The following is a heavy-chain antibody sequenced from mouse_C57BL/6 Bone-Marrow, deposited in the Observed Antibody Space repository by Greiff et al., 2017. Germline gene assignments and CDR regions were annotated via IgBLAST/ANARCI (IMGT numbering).Heavy chain of an antibody. Sequence: VQLQQSGAELARPGASVKLSCKASGYTFTSYGISWVKQRTGQGLEWIGEIYPRSGNTYYNEKFKGKATLTADKSSSTAYMELRRLTSEDSAVYFCARFYYDYDGFAYWGQGTLVTVSA. CDR2: IYPRSGNT. CDR1: GYTFTSYG. V-gene: IGHV1-81*01. D-gene: IGHD2-4*01. J-gene: IGHJ3*01. CDR3: ARFYYDYDGFAY.